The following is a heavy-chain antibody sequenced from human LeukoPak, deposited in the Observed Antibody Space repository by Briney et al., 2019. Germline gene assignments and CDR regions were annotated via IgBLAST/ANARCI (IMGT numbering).Heavy chain of an antibody. CDR2: INPSGGST. D-gene: IGHD3-22*01. J-gene: IGHJ4*02. CDR1: GYTFTSYY. V-gene: IGHV1-46*01. CDR3: ARDLRYYDSSGYDDY. Sequence: ASVKVFCKASGYTFTSYYMHWARQAPGQGLEWMGIINPSGGSTSYAQKFQGRVTMTRDMSTSTVYMELSSLRSEDTAVYYCARDLRYYDSSGYDDYWGQGTLVTVSS.